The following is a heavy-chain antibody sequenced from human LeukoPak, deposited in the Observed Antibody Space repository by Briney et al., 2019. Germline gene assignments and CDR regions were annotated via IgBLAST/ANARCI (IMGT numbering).Heavy chain of an antibody. J-gene: IGHJ1*01. Sequence: GRSLRLSCAASGFTFSTYAMLWVRQAPGKGLEWVAFISYDGSNEYYADSVKGRFTISRDTSKSTLYLQMNSLRAEDTAVYYCARVAVEGREFFQHWGQGTLVTVSS. D-gene: IGHD6-19*01. CDR2: ISYDGSNE. V-gene: IGHV3-30-3*01. CDR3: ARVAVEGREFFQH. CDR1: GFTFSTYA.